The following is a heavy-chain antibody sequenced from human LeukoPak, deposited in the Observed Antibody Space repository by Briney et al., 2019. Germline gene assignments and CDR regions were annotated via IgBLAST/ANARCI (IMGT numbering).Heavy chain of an antibody. Sequence: PSETLSLTCAVYGGSFSGYFWSWIRQPPGKGLGWIGEINHSGSTKYNPSLKSRVTITVDTSKTQFSLNLSSVTAADTAVYYCARGLSYYYFGSGTYQYWGQGTLVTVSS. J-gene: IGHJ4*02. CDR3: ARGLSYYYFGSGTYQY. V-gene: IGHV4-34*01. D-gene: IGHD3-10*01. CDR2: INHSGST. CDR1: GGSFSGYF.